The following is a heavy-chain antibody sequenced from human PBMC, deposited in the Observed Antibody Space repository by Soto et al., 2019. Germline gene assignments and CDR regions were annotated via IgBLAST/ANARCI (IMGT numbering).Heavy chain of an antibody. J-gene: IGHJ5*02. CDR2: IYYTGSI. CDR1: GASVISGTYY. D-gene: IGHD5-18*01. V-gene: IGHV4-61*03. CDR3: ARGAGFSYASTWFDI. Sequence: SETLSLTCTVFGASVISGTYYWSWIRQAPGKGLEWVGHIYYTGSINYNPSLNNRVTISVDTSKNHFSLQLTSVTAADTAVYYCARGAGFSYASTWFDIWGQGTLVTVSS.